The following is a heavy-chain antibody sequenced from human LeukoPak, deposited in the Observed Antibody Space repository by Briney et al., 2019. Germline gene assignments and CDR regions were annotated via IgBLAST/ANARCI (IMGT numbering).Heavy chain of an antibody. J-gene: IGHJ5*02. CDR2: IDASGVNT. V-gene: IGHV3-23*01. Sequence: GGSLRLSRAASRFTFSGYAMYWVRQAPGKGLEWVSCIDASGVNTYYANSVKGRFTISRDNSNNTLYLQMNSLRAEDTAVYYCAKGSGSGWYRWFDPWGQGTLVTVSS. CDR1: RFTFSGYA. CDR3: AKGSGSGWYRWFDP. D-gene: IGHD6-19*01.